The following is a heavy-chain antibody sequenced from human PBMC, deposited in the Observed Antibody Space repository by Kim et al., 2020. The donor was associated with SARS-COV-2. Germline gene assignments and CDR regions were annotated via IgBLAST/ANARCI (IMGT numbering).Heavy chain of an antibody. CDR3: TTGLDYYGSGSYYIVDY. Sequence: GGSLRLSCAASGFTFSNAWMSWVRQAPGKGLEWVGRIKSKTDGGTTDYAAPVKGRFTISRDDSKNTLYLQMNSLKTEDTAVYYCTTGLDYYGSGSYYIVDYWGQGTLVTVSS. D-gene: IGHD3-10*01. J-gene: IGHJ4*02. V-gene: IGHV3-15*01. CDR1: GFTFSNAW. CDR2: IKSKTDGGTT.